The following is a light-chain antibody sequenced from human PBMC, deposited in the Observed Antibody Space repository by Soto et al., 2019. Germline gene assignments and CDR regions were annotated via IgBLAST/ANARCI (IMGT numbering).Light chain of an antibody. J-gene: IGKJ3*01. Sequence: EIMMTQSPATLSVSPGERVTLCCGATEIISSNLAWYQQRPDQAPRLLIYGASIRATGVPARFSGSGSGSEFTLTISSLQSDDFGIYYCQHFKNWPPTVTFGPGTKVDLK. CDR1: EIISSN. V-gene: IGKV3D-15*01. CDR2: GAS. CDR3: QHFKNWPPTVT.